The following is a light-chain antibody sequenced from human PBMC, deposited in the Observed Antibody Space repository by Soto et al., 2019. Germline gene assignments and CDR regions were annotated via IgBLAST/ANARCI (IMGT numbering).Light chain of an antibody. J-gene: IGKJ5*01. CDR1: QTVSSNY. V-gene: IGKV3-20*01. CDR2: GAS. CDR3: QQYSTSPPVT. Sequence: EIVLTQSPGTLSLSPGERATLSCRASQTVSSNYLAWYQQKPGQPPRLLIYGASSRATSIPDRFSGSGSGTDFTLTISRLEPEDFAVYYCQQYSTSPPVTFGQGTRLEIK.